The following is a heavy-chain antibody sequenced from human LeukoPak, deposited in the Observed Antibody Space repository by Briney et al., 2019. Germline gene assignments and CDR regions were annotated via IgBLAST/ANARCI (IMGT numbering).Heavy chain of an antibody. CDR3: ARPGYSYGYYYYYYMDV. CDR2: ISSSGSTI. V-gene: IGHV3-48*03. CDR1: GFTFSSYE. D-gene: IGHD5-18*01. Sequence: GGSLRLSCEASGFTFSSYEMNWVRQAPGKGLEWVSYISSSGSTIYYADSVKGRFTISRDNAKNSLYLQMNSLRAEDTAVYYCARPGYSYGYYYYYYMDVWGKGTTVTVS. J-gene: IGHJ6*03.